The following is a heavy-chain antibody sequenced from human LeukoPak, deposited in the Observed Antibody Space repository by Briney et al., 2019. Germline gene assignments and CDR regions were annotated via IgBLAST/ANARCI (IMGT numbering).Heavy chain of an antibody. Sequence: KSGGSLRLSCAASGFTFSDYYMSWIRQAPGKGLEWVSYISSSGSTIYYADSVKGRFTISRDNAKNSLYLQMNSLRAEDTAVYYCAREGVEMATISPRLYGMDVWGQGTTVTVSS. CDR1: GFTFSDYY. CDR2: ISSSGSTI. CDR3: AREGVEMATISPRLYGMDV. V-gene: IGHV3-11*01. J-gene: IGHJ6*02. D-gene: IGHD5-24*01.